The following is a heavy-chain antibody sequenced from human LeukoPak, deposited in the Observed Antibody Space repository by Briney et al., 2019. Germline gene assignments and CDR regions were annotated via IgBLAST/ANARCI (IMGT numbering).Heavy chain of an antibody. J-gene: IGHJ4*02. CDR1: GFTVSSNY. V-gene: IGHV3-66*01. CDR2: IYSGGST. Sequence: GGSLRLSCAASGFTVSSNYMSWVRQAPGKGLEWVSVIYSGGSTYYADSVKGRFTISRGNSKNTLYLQMNSLRAEDTAVYYCARGYSSGWPKNYYFDYWGQGTLVTVSS. D-gene: IGHD6-19*01. CDR3: ARGYSSGWPKNYYFDY.